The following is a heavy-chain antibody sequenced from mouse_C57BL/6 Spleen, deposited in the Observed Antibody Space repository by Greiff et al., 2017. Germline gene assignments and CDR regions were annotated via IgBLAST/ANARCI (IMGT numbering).Heavy chain of an antibody. CDR1: GYTFTSYG. D-gene: IGHD1-1*01. Sequence: QVQLQQSGAELARPGASVKLSCKASGYTFTSYGLSWVKQRTGQGLEWIGEIYPRSGNTYYNEKFKGKATLTADKSSSTAYMELRSLTSEDSAVXFCARGYYGSSFPHAMDYWGQGTSVTVSS. J-gene: IGHJ4*01. V-gene: IGHV1-81*01. CDR2: IYPRSGNT. CDR3: ARGYYGSSFPHAMDY.